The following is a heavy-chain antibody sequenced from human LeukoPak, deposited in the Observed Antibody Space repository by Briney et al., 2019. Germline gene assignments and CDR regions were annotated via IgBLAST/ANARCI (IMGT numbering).Heavy chain of an antibody. D-gene: IGHD6-19*01. V-gene: IGHV3-9*03. J-gene: IGHJ4*02. CDR2: ISWNSGSI. CDR3: AKTTKKQWLGSPIDY. Sequence: GGSLRLSCAASGFTFDDYAMHWVRQAPGKGLEWVSGISWNSGSIGYADSVKGRFTISRDNAKNSLYLQMNSLRAEDMALYYCAKTTKKQWLGSPIDYWGQGTLVTVSS. CDR1: GFTFDDYA.